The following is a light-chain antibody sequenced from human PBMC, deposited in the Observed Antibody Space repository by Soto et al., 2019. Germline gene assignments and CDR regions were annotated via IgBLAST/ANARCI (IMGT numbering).Light chain of an antibody. CDR3: RRYNPLALT. V-gene: IGKV1-5*01. CDR2: DAS. CDR1: QSISRW. J-gene: IGKJ1*01. Sequence: DIQMTQSPSTLSASVGDRVTITCRASQSISRWLAWYQQKPVKAPNLLIYDASTLESGVTSRFSARGAGTQFALPLSSLQPDDSATCYCRRYNPLALTFGPGCKVKMK.